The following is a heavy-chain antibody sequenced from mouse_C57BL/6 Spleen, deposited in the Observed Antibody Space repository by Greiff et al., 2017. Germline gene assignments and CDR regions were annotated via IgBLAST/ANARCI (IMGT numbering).Heavy chain of an antibody. Sequence: VQLQEPGAELVKPGASVKLSCKASGYTFTSYWMHWVKQRPGQGLEWIGMIHPNSGSTNYNEKFKSKATLTVDKSSSTAYMQLSSLTSEDSAVYYCAGYYGSSYGYWGQGTTLTVSS. CDR1: GYTFTSYW. J-gene: IGHJ2*01. CDR3: AGYYGSSYGY. V-gene: IGHV1-64*01. CDR2: IHPNSGST. D-gene: IGHD1-1*01.